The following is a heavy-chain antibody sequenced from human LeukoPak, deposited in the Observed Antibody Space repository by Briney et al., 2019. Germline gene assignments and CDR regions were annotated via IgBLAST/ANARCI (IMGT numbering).Heavy chain of an antibody. CDR1: GFTFDDYA. D-gene: IGHD6-13*01. J-gene: IGHJ5*02. CDR2: ISWNSGSM. V-gene: IGHV3-9*03. CDR3: AKSPIAAAGHNWFDP. Sequence: GGSLRLSCAASGFTFDDYAMHWVRQAPGKGLEWVSGISWNSGSMGYADSVKGRFTISRDNAKNSLYLQMNSLRAEDMALYYCAKSPIAAAGHNWFDPWGQGTLVTVSS.